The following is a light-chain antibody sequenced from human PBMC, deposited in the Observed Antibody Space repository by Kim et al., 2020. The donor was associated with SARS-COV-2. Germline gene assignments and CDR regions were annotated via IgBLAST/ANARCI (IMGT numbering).Light chain of an antibody. J-gene: IGKJ2*01. CDR2: GAS. Sequence: IVMTQSPATLSVSPGGRATLSCRASQSVSDALTWYQQKPGQAPRLLIYGASTRATGIPARFSGSASGTEFTLTISSLQSEDFAVYYCQQYDDWPHTFGQGTKLEI. V-gene: IGKV3-15*01. CDR3: QQYDDWPHT. CDR1: QSVSDA.